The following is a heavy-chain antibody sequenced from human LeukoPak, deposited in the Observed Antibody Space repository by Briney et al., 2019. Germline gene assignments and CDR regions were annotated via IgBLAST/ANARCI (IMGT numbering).Heavy chain of an antibody. CDR2: ICYSGST. D-gene: IGHD6-19*01. V-gene: IGHV4-39*01. CDR3: ARQAIAVAGTRDRLAFDI. Sequence: PSETLSLTCTVSGGSISSSSYYWGWIRQPPGKGLEWIGSICYSGSTYYNPSLKSRVTISVDTSKNQFSLKLSSVTAADTAVYYCARQAIAVAGTRDRLAFDIWGQGTMVTVSS. J-gene: IGHJ3*02. CDR1: GGSISSSSYY.